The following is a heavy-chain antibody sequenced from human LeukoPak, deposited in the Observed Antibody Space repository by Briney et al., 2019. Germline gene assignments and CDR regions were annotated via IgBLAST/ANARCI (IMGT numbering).Heavy chain of an antibody. D-gene: IGHD3-10*01. CDR1: GFTFSNYW. J-gene: IGHJ5*02. Sequence: PGGSLRLSCAASGFTFSNYWMHWVRQDPGKGLEWVGRIKSKTDGGTTDYAAPVKGRFTISRDDSKNTLYLEMNSLKTEDTAVYYCLMVRGVSNWFDPWGQGTLVTVSS. V-gene: IGHV3-15*01. CDR3: LMVRGVSNWFDP. CDR2: IKSKTDGGTT.